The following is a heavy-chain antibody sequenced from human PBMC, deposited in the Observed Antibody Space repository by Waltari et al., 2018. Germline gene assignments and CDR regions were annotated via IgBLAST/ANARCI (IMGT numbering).Heavy chain of an antibody. J-gene: IGHJ4*02. CDR3: ARSGFCTGDSCFSAFYYFDY. V-gene: IGHV3-7*01. D-gene: IGHD2-15*01. CDR1: GFSFKYYW. CDR2: IKQDGSER. Sequence: EVRLVESGGGLVQPGGSLRLSCVASGFSFKYYWMTWVRQAPGKGLEWVANIKQDGSERYSLDSVKCRFTISRDNTNNSLYLQMNSLRAEDTALYYCARSGFCTGDSCFSAFYYFDYWGPGILVTVSS.